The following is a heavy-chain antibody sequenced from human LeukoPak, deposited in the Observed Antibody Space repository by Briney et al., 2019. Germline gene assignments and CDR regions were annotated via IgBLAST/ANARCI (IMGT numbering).Heavy chain of an antibody. CDR2: INHSGST. CDR3: ARGKYYYGSGSYPNPLYYFDY. Sequence: TSETLSLTCAVYGGSFSGYYWSWIRQPPGKGLEWMGEINHSGSTNYNPSLKSRVTISVDTSKNQFSLKLSSVTAADTAVYYCARGKYYYGSGSYPNPLYYFDYWGQGTLVTVSS. J-gene: IGHJ4*02. D-gene: IGHD3-10*01. CDR1: GGSFSGYY. V-gene: IGHV4-34*01.